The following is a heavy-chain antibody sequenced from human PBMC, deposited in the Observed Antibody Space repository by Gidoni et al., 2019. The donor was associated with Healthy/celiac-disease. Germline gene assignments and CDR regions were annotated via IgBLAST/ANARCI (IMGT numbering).Heavy chain of an antibody. V-gene: IGHV3-21*01. CDR2: ISSSSSYI. J-gene: IGHJ4*02. CDR1: GFTFSSYS. CDR3: ARAVGDGLYYYDSSGYFH. Sequence: EVQLVESGGGLVKPGGSLRLSCAASGFTFSSYSMNWVRQAPGKGLEWVSSISSSSSYIYYADAVKGRFTISRDNAKNSLYLQMNSLRAEDTAVYYCARAVGDGLYYYDSSGYFHWGQGTLVTVSS. D-gene: IGHD3-22*01.